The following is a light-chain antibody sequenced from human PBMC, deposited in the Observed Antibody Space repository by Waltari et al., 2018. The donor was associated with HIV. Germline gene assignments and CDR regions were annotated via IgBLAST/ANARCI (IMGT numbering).Light chain of an antibody. CDR2: QDS. CDR3: QAWDSSTAEV. V-gene: IGLV3-1*01. CDR1: KLGDRY. J-gene: IGLJ2*01. Sequence: SYELTQPPSVSVSPGQTARITCSGDKLGDRYTAWYQQRPGQSPVLVIYQDSKRHSGIPERFSGSNSRNTATLTITETHALDEADYYCQAWDSSTAEVFGGGTKLTVL.